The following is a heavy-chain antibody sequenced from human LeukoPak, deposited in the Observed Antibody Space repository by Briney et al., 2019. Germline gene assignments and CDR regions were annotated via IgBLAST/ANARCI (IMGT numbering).Heavy chain of an antibody. CDR3: ARPRYYDSSGYYYY. CDR2: IYYSGST. V-gene: IGHV4-39*01. D-gene: IGHD3-22*01. J-gene: IGHJ4*02. Sequence: PSETLSLTCTVSGGSISSSSYYWGWIRQPPGKGLEWIGSIYYSGSTYYNPSLKSRVTISVDTSKNQFSLKLSSVTAADTAVYYCARPRYYDSSGYYYYWGQGTLVTVSS. CDR1: GGSISSSSYY.